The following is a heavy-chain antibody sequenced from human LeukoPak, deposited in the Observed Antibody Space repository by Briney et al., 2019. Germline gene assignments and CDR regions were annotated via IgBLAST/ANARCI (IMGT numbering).Heavy chain of an antibody. V-gene: IGHV4-4*09. CDR3: ARRRGTYYFDY. CDR2: IYTSGST. CDR1: GGSISSYY. Sequence: PSETLSLTCTVSGGSISSYYWSWIRQPPGKGLEWIGYIYTSGSTNYNPSLKSRVTISMDTSKNQFSLKLSSVTAADTAVYYCARRRGTYYFDYWGQGTLVTVSS. J-gene: IGHJ4*02.